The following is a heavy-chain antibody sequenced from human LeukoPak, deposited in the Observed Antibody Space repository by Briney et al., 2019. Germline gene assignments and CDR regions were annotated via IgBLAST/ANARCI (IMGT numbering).Heavy chain of an antibody. CDR2: IYTSGST. Sequence: SETLSLTCTVSGGSISSYYWSWIRQPAGKGLEWIGRIYTSGSTNYNPSLKSRVTMSVDTSKNQLSLKLSSVTAADTAVYYCARDEAYCGGDCYRGYFQHWGQGTLVTVSS. J-gene: IGHJ1*01. V-gene: IGHV4-4*07. CDR3: ARDEAYCGGDCYRGYFQH. D-gene: IGHD2-21*02. CDR1: GGSISSYY.